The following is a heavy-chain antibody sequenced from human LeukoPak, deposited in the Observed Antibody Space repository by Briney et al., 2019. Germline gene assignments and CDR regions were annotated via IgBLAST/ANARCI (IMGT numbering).Heavy chain of an antibody. J-gene: IGHJ2*01. CDR3: ARDGAFLAYCGGDCYRSYWYFDL. CDR1: GFTFSSYA. CDR2: ISGSGGST. V-gene: IGHV3-23*01. D-gene: IGHD2-21*02. Sequence: PGGSLRLSCAASGFTFSSYAMSWVRQAPGKGLEWVSAISGSGGSTYYADSVKGRFTISRDNSKNTLYLQMNSLRAEDTAVYYCARDGAFLAYCGGDCYRSYWYFDLWGRGTLVTVSS.